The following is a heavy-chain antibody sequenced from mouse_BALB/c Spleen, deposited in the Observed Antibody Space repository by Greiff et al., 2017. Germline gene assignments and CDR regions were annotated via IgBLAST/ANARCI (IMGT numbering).Heavy chain of an antibody. Sequence: VQGVESGPGLVQPSQSLSITCTVSGFSLTSYGVHWVRQSPGKGLEWLGVIWSGGSTDYNAAFISRLSISKDNSKSQVFFKMNSLQANDTAIYYCARRRDYGNPYYYAMDYWGQGTSVTVSS. CDR3: ARRRDYGNPYYYAMDY. V-gene: IGHV2-2*02. CDR1: GFSLTSYG. D-gene: IGHD2-1*01. J-gene: IGHJ4*01. CDR2: IWSGGST.